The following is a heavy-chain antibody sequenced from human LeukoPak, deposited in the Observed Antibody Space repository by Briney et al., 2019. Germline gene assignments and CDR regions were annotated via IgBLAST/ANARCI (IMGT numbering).Heavy chain of an antibody. CDR2: TYYRSKWYN. CDR1: GDSVSNNNAA. CDR3: ARGHLFVFDY. J-gene: IGHJ4*02. D-gene: IGHD2-21*01. Sequence: SQTLSLTCAISGDSVSNNNAAWHWIRQSPSRGLEWLGRTYYRSKWYNGYAVSVKSRITINPDTSKNQFSLQLNSVTPEDTAVYYCARGHLFVFDYWGQGTLVTVSS. V-gene: IGHV6-1*01.